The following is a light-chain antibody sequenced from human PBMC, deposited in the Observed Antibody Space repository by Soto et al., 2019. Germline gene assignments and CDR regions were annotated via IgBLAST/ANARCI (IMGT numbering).Light chain of an antibody. Sequence: QSVLTQPPSASGSPGQSVTISCTGTSSDVGGYNFVSWYQQHLGKAPKLMIYEVSERPSGVPDRFSGSKSGNTASLTVSGLQAEDEADYYCSSYAGSNIVVFGGGTKVTVL. CDR2: EVS. CDR1: SSDVGGYNF. J-gene: IGLJ2*01. CDR3: SSYAGSNIVV. V-gene: IGLV2-8*01.